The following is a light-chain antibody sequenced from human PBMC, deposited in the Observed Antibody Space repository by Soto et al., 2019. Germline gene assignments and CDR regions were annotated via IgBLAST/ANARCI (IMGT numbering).Light chain of an antibody. CDR1: QSVSSNY. J-gene: IGKJ1*01. V-gene: IGKV3D-20*02. CDR3: QQRSNWWT. Sequence: DIVLTQSPGTLSLSPGERATLSCRASQSVSSNYLAWYQQKPGQAPRLLIYDASNRATGIPARFSGSGSGTDFTLTISSLEPEDFAVYYCQQRSNWWTFGQGTKGDIK. CDR2: DAS.